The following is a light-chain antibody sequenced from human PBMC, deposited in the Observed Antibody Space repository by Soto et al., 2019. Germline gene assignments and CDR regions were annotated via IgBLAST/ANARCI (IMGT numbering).Light chain of an antibody. CDR2: GAS. Sequence: ETVLTQSPGTLSLSPGERATLSCRASQTVSSSYLAWYQQKPGQAPRLLIYGASSRATGIPDRFSGSGSGTVFTLTISRLEPDDFAVYYCQQYCQQYGSSPPSWTFGQGTRVEIK. CDR1: QTVSSSY. V-gene: IGKV3-20*01. CDR3: QQYCQQYGSSPPSWT. J-gene: IGKJ1*01.